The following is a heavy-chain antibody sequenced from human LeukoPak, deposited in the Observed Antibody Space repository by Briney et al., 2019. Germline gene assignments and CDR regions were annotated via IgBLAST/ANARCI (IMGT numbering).Heavy chain of an antibody. CDR3: ARDTVTPHFDY. V-gene: IGHV3-7*01. J-gene: IGHJ4*02. CDR2: IKQDGSEK. CDR1: GFTFGDTW. Sequence: GGSLRLSCAASGFTFGDTWMSWVRQAPGKGLEWVANIKQDGSEKYYVDSVKGRFTISRDNAKNSLYLQMNSLRAEDTAVYYCARDTVTPHFDYWGQGTLVTVSS. D-gene: IGHD4-17*01.